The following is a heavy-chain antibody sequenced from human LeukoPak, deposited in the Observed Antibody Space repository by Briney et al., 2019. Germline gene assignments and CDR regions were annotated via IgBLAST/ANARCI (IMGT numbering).Heavy chain of an antibody. CDR1: GFTFSSYA. V-gene: IGHV3-48*01. J-gene: IGHJ4*02. D-gene: IGHD3-9*01. Sequence: PGRSLRLSCAASGFTFSSYAMHWVRQAPGKGLEWVSYISSSSSTIYYADSVKGRFTISRDNAKNSLYLQMNSLRAEDTAVYYCARDGAVLRYFDWLPPVGNFDYWGQGTLVTVSS. CDR2: ISSSSSTI. CDR3: ARDGAVLRYFDWLPPVGNFDY.